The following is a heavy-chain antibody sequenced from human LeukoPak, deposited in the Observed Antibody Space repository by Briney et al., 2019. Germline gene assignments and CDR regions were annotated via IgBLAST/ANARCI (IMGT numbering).Heavy chain of an antibody. CDR3: ARNDYPFDP. Sequence: ASVKESCKASGYTFTGYYMHWVRQAPGQGLEWMGWINPNSGATNYAQKFQGRVTMTRDTSISTAYMELSRLRSDDTAVYYCARNDYPFDPWGQGTLFTVSS. D-gene: IGHD1-1*01. CDR2: INPNSGAT. J-gene: IGHJ5*02. V-gene: IGHV1-2*02. CDR1: GYTFTGYY.